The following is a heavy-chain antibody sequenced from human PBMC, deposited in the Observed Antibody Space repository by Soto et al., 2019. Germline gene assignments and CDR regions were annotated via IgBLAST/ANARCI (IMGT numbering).Heavy chain of an antibody. CDR2: ISVGSGHI. Sequence: ASVKVSCKASGYTFTSYAISWVRQARGQRLEWMGWISVGSGHINYAQKLQERLSITRDMSTSTAYMELSSLTLEDTAVYYCAAVQGGGATFHFWGPGTLVTVSS. D-gene: IGHD1-26*01. V-gene: IGHV1-58*02. CDR3: AAVQGGGATFHF. CDR1: GYTFTSYA. J-gene: IGHJ4*02.